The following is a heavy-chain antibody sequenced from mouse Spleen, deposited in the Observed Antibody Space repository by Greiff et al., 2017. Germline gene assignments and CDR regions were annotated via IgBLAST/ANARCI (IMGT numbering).Heavy chain of an antibody. V-gene: IGHV2-6*03. CDR3: ARGAVGAFDY. Sequence: QVQLKETGPGLVAPSQSLSITCTVSGFSLTSYGVHWVRQPPGKGLEWLVVIWSDGSTNYNSALKSRLSISKDNSKSQVFLKMNSLQTDDTAMYYCARGAVGAFDYWGQGTTLTVSS. J-gene: IGHJ2*01. CDR2: IWSDGST. D-gene: IGHD1-1*01. CDR1: GFSLTSYG.